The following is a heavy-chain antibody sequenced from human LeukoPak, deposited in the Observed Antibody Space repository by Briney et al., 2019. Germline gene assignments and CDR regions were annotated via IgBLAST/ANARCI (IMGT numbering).Heavy chain of an antibody. J-gene: IGHJ6*02. V-gene: IGHV3-21*01. CDR2: IGAGGTYI. Sequence: NPGGSLRLSCAASGFTFNNYAMNWVRQAPGEGLQWVSGIGAGGTYIYYADSVKGRFTISRDSAKNSLYLQMNSLRAEDTAVYYCARVGTVVVAAAARKYYYGMDVWGQGTTVTVS. D-gene: IGHD2-15*01. CDR1: GFTFNNYA. CDR3: ARVGTVVVAAAARKYYYGMDV.